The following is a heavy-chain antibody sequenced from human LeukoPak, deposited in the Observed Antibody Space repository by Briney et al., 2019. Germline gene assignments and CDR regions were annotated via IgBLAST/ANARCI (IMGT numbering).Heavy chain of an antibody. CDR2: ISGSGGST. J-gene: IGHJ4*02. D-gene: IGHD2-15*01. V-gene: IGHV3-23*01. Sequence: GGSLRLSCAASGFTFSGYAMSWVRQAPGKGLEWVSTISGSGGSTYYADSVKGRFTISRDNSKNTLYLQMNSLRAEDTAVYYCAKIPIYCSGGSCYTPHWGQGTLVTVSS. CDR1: GFTFSGYA. CDR3: AKIPIYCSGGSCYTPH.